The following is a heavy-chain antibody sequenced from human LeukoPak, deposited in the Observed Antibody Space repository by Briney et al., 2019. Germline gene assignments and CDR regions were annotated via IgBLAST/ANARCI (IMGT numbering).Heavy chain of an antibody. J-gene: IGHJ4*02. CDR1: GGSISSSSYY. CDR3: ARGSGYINFDY. V-gene: IGHV4-39*07. D-gene: IGHD6-25*01. Sequence: SETLSLTCTVSGGSISSSSYYWGWIRQPPGKGLEWIGSIYYSGSTYYNPSLKSRVTISVDTSKNQFSLKLSSVTAADTAVYYCARGSGYINFDYWGQGTLVTVSS. CDR2: IYYSGST.